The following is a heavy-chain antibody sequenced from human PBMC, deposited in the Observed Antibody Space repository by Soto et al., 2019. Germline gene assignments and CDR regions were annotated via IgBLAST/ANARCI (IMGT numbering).Heavy chain of an antibody. CDR2: IFPSDSDT. D-gene: IGHD3-22*01. CDR1: GYRFTSYW. J-gene: IGHJ5*02. V-gene: IGHV5-51*01. CDR3: ARRDKSGYFNWFDP. Sequence: GESLKISCRTSGYRFTSYWIAWVRQMPGKGLEWMGIIFPSDSDTRYSPSFQGQVAISADRSTSTVFLQWASLKASDTAVYFCARRDKSGYFNWFDPWGQGTLVTVSS.